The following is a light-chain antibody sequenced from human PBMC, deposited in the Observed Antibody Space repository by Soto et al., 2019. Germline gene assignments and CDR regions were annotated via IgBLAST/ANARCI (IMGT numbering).Light chain of an antibody. Sequence: IVLTQSPGTLSLSPVERATLSCRASQSVSSSYLAWYQQKPGQAPRLLIYGASSRATGIPDRFSGSGSGTDFTLTISRLQPEDFAVYYCQQYGSSGATFGQGTRLEIK. CDR2: GAS. CDR1: QSVSSSY. V-gene: IGKV3-20*01. CDR3: QQYGSSGAT. J-gene: IGKJ5*01.